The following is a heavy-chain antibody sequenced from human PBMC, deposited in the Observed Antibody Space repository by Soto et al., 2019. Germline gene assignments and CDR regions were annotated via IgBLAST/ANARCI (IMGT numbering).Heavy chain of an antibody. CDR3: ARGAWIQLWSLSYYYYGMDV. Sequence: ASVKVSCKASGGTFSSYAISWVRQAPGQGLEWMGGIIPIFGTANYAQKFQGRVTITADESTSTAYMELSSLRSEDTAVYYCARGAWIQLWSLSYYYYGMDVWGQGTTVTVSS. V-gene: IGHV1-69*13. D-gene: IGHD5-18*01. CDR2: IIPIFGTA. CDR1: GGTFSSYA. J-gene: IGHJ6*02.